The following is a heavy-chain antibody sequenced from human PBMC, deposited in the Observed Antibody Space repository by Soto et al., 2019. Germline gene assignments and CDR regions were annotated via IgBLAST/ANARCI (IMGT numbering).Heavy chain of an antibody. J-gene: IGHJ4*02. CDR3: ARDSHDSSGYYCLFEY. V-gene: IGHV3-21*01. CDR1: GFTFSSYS. CDR2: ISSSSSYI. D-gene: IGHD3-22*01. Sequence: GGSLRLSCAASGFTFSSYSMNWVRQAPGKGLEWVSSISSSSSYIYYADSVKGRFTISRDNAKNSLYLQMNSLRAEDTAVYYCARDSHDSSGYYCLFEYWGQGTLVTVSS.